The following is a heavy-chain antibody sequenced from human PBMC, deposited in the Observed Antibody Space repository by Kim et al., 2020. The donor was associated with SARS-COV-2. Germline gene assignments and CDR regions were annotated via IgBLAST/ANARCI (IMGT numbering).Heavy chain of an antibody. Sequence: GGSLRLSCAASGFTFSSYAMHWVRQAPGKGLEWVAVISYDGSNKYYADSVKGRFTISRDNSKNTLYLQMNSLRAEDTAVYYCARVRELPHNYYYYGMDVWGQGTTVTVSS. CDR3: ARVRELPHNYYYYGMDV. J-gene: IGHJ6*02. D-gene: IGHD1-26*01. V-gene: IGHV3-30*04. CDR2: ISYDGSNK. CDR1: GFTFSSYA.